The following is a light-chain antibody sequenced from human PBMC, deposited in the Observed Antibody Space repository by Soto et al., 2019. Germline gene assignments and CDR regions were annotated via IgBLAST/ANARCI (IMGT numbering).Light chain of an antibody. CDR2: DNN. Sequence: QSVLTQPPSVSAAPGQKVTISCSGSSSNIGNNYVSWYQQLPGTAPKLLIYDNNKRPSGIPDRFSGSKSGTSATLGVTGLQTGDEADYYCATWDSSLSASLVFGGGTKLTVL. CDR3: ATWDSSLSASLV. J-gene: IGLJ2*01. CDR1: SSNIGNNY. V-gene: IGLV1-51*01.